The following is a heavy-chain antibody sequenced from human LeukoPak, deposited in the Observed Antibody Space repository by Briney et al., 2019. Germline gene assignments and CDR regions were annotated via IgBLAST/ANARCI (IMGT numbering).Heavy chain of an antibody. CDR2: IYYSGST. J-gene: IGHJ6*03. CDR1: GGSISSSSYY. Sequence: SETLSLTCTVSGGSISSSSYYWGWIRQPPGKGLEWIGSIYYSGSTYYNPSLKSRVTISVDTSKNRFSLKLGSVTAADTAVYYCARDRLEYSSSSRNYYYMDVWGKGTTVTVSS. V-gene: IGHV4-39*07. D-gene: IGHD6-6*01. CDR3: ARDRLEYSSSSRNYYYMDV.